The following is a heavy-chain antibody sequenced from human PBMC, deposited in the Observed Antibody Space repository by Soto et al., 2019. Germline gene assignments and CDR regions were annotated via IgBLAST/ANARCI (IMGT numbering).Heavy chain of an antibody. J-gene: IGHJ4*02. V-gene: IGHV1-69*01. CDR1: AGTFTNSI. D-gene: IGHD3-22*01. Sequence: QVHLVQSGPEVKKPGSSVKVSCRASAGTFTNSIISWVRQARGQGLEWLGAIMPVSGAAIYAQIFKGRITISAADPTSTASVELSSLRSAATAVYYEARDNRSPSGPSEPSTGMKVWGKETQVPVSS. CDR2: IMPVSGAA. CDR3: ARDNRSPSGPSEPSTGMKV.